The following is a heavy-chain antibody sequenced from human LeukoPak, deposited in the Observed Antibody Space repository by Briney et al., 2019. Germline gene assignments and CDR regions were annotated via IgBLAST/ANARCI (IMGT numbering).Heavy chain of an antibody. D-gene: IGHD1-26*01. CDR3: AKRGGSYSHSDF. CDR2: ISVYSGNT. V-gene: IGHV1-18*01. Sequence: ASVKVSCKASGYTFTTYAISWVRQAPGQGLEWMGWISVYSGNTNYAQKFEDRVAMTTDTSTSTAYMELRSLRSDDTAVYYCAKRGGSYSHSDFWGQGTLVTVSS. J-gene: IGHJ4*02. CDR1: GYTFTTYA.